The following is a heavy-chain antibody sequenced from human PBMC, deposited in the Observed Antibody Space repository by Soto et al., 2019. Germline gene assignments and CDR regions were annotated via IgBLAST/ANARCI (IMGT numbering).Heavy chain of an antibody. V-gene: IGHV1-69*12. Sequence: QVQLVQSGAEVKKPGSSVKVSCKASGGTFSSYVIAWVRQAPGQGLEWMGGIIPIFGAPNYAQKFRGRGTITADESTITAYMEVSSLRSEDTAVYYCASYFYDRSGFIVPVDSWGQGTLVTVSS. D-gene: IGHD3-22*01. CDR1: GGTFSSYV. CDR2: IIPIFGAP. CDR3: ASYFYDRSGFIVPVDS. J-gene: IGHJ4*02.